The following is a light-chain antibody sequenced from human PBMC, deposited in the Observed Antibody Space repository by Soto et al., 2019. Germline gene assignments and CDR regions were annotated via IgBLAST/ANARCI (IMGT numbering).Light chain of an antibody. CDR3: CSYVGGYSYV. V-gene: IGLV2-11*01. CDR2: DVS. Sequence: QSVLTQSRSVSGTPGQSGTVSCSGTSSDVGDYNSVSWYQQHPGKAPKLMIYDVSKRPSGVPDRFSGSKSGNTASLTISGLQAEDEADYYCCSYVGGYSYVFGIGTKVTVL. CDR1: SSDVGDYNS. J-gene: IGLJ1*01.